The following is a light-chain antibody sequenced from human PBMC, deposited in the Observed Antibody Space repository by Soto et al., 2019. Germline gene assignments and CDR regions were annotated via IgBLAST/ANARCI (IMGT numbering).Light chain of an antibody. CDR1: QSVSNN. Sequence: ILRTQSPATLSVSPGERATLSCRASQSVSNNLAWYQQKPGQATRLLIYDASTRATGIPARFSGSGSGTEFTRTISGMQSEDFAVYYCQQYNNWPPWTFGQGTKVEIK. CDR2: DAS. CDR3: QQYNNWPPWT. J-gene: IGKJ1*01. V-gene: IGKV3-15*01.